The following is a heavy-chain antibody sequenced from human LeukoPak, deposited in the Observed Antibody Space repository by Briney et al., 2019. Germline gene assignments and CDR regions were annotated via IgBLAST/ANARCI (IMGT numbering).Heavy chain of an antibody. Sequence: PSETLSLTCAVSGGSISSSNWWGWVRQPPGKGLEWIGEIYHSGSTNYNPSLRSRVTISMDTSKNQFSLKLSSVTAADTAVYYCARERIVGATRAIDYWGQGTLVTVSS. CDR1: GGSISSSNW. CDR2: IYHSGST. D-gene: IGHD1-26*01. V-gene: IGHV4-4*02. J-gene: IGHJ4*02. CDR3: ARERIVGATRAIDY.